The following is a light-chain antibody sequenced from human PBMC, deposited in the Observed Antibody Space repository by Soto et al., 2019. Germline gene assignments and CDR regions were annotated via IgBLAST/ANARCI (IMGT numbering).Light chain of an antibody. J-gene: IGLJ3*02. Sequence: QSALTQPASVSGSPGKSITIPCTETSSDVGGYNYVSWFQQHPGKAPKLKIYEVSNRPSGVSNRFSGSKSGYTASLTISELQAEDEADYYCTSFTSSSTWVFGGGTKLTVL. CDR2: EVS. V-gene: IGLV2-14*03. CDR3: TSFTSSSTWV. CDR1: SSDVGGYNY.